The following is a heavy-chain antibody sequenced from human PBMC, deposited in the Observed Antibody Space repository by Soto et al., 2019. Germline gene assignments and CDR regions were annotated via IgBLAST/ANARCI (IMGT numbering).Heavy chain of an antibody. Sequence: QVQLVQSGAEVKKPGASVKVSCKASGYTFTSYGISWVRQAPGQGLEWMGWISAYNGNTNYAQKLQGRVTMTTDTSTSTAYMELRSLRSADTAVYYCARDLVHCSSTSFYLHPEDWFDPWGQGTLVTVS. V-gene: IGHV1-18*04. CDR2: ISAYNGNT. D-gene: IGHD2-2*01. CDR3: ARDLVHCSSTSFYLHPEDWFDP. CDR1: GYTFTSYG. J-gene: IGHJ5*02.